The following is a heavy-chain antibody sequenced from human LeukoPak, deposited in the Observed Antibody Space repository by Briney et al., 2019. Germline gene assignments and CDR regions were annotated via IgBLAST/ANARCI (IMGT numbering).Heavy chain of an antibody. CDR1: GFTVSSNY. V-gene: IGHV3-53*01. CDR3: AITGESSNWALYFDY. J-gene: IGHJ4*02. Sequence: GGSLRLSCAVSGFTVSSNYMSWVRQAPGKGLEWVSVIYNDGSTFYADSVKGRSTISRDNSKNTLYLQMNSLRAEDTAVYYCAITGESSNWALYFDYWGQGTLVTVSS. D-gene: IGHD6-13*01. CDR2: IYNDGST.